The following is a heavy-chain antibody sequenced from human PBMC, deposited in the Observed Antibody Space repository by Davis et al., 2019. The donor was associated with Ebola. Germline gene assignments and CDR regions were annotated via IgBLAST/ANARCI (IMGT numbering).Heavy chain of an antibody. CDR3: ASGLGYSGYEPFDN. Sequence: SVKVSCKTSGGAFSNYAINWVRQAPGQGLDWMGRIIPIFGTANYAQKIQGRVTITADESTSTAYMELSSLRSEDTAVYYCASGLGYSGYEPFDNWGQGTLVTVSS. J-gene: IGHJ4*02. CDR1: GGAFSNYA. V-gene: IGHV1-69*13. CDR2: IIPIFGTA. D-gene: IGHD5-12*01.